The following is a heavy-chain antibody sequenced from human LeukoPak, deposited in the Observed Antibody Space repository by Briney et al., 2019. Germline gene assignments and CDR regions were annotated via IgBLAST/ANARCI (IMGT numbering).Heavy chain of an antibody. J-gene: IGHJ4*02. V-gene: IGHV1-8*01. D-gene: IGHD3-22*01. Sequence: ASVKVSCKASGYTFTSYDINWVRQAPGQGVEWMGWMSPNSGNTGYAQKLQGRVTMTTDTSTSTAYMELRSLRSDDTAVYYCARGGPYDSSGYSRHWGQGTLVTVSS. CDR2: MSPNSGNT. CDR3: ARGGPYDSSGYSRH. CDR1: GYTFTSYD.